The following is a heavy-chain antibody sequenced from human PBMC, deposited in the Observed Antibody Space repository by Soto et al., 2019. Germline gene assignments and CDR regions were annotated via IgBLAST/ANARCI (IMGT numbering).Heavy chain of an antibody. D-gene: IGHD3-22*01. CDR3: ARASYDSSTYYLDY. Sequence: LSLTCTVSGASISSGDYYWTWIRQPPGKGLEWIGSIYYSGSTYYNPSLKSRVTISVDTSNNQFSLKLSSVTAADTAVYYCARASYDSSTYYLDYWGQGTLVTVSS. V-gene: IGHV4-30-4*01. CDR1: GASISSGDYY. J-gene: IGHJ4*02. CDR2: IYYSGST.